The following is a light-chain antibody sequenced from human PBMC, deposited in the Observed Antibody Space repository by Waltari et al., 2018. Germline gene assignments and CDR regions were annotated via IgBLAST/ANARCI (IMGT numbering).Light chain of an antibody. CDR1: SSEVGTYNR. V-gene: IGLV2-18*02. CDR3: SSYTPSGTLV. CDR2: DRR. J-gene: IGLJ2*01. Sequence: QSALTQPPSVSGSPGQSVTISCSGTSSEVGTYNRVSWYQQPPGPAPQLIIFDRRSRPSGVPDRFSGSKSGSTASLTISGLQAEDEGDYYCSSYTPSGTLVFGGGTKLTVL.